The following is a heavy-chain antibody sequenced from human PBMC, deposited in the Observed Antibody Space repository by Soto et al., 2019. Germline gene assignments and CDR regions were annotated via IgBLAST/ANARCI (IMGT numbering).Heavy chain of an antibody. V-gene: IGHV4-4*02. J-gene: IGHJ4*02. CDR1: GGSISSSNW. CDR3: AREAHLYYYDSSGSGGDLVNYFDY. D-gene: IGHD3-22*01. CDR2: IYHSGSS. Sequence: SETLSLTCAVSGGSISSSNWWSWVRQPPGKGLEWIGEIYHSGSSNYNPSLKSRVTISVDKSKNQFSLKLSSVTAADTAVYYCAREAHLYYYDSSGSGGDLVNYFDYWGQGTLVTVSS.